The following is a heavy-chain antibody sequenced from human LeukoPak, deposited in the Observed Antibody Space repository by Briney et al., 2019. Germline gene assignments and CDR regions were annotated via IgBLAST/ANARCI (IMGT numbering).Heavy chain of an antibody. CDR1: GFTLRNYA. J-gene: IGHJ4*02. V-gene: IGHV3-53*01. Sequence: GGSLRLSCAASGFTLRNYAMSWVRQAPGKGLEWVSIIYTSGLTYYADSVKGRFTISRDNSKNTLFLHMSSLRVDDTAVYFCARVRGTLLEIDYWGQGTPVTVSS. CDR3: ARVRGTLLEIDY. CDR2: IYTSGLT. D-gene: IGHD3-3*01.